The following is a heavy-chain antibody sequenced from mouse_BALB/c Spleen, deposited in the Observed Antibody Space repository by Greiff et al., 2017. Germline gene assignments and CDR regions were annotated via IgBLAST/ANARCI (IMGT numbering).Heavy chain of an antibody. CDR3: AREGYYGSRDYYAMDY. Sequence: EVQVVESGGGLVKPGGSLKLSCAASGFTFSSYAMSWVRQTPEKRLEWVASISSGGSTYYPDSVKGRFTISRVNARNILYLQMSSLRSEDTAMYYCAREGYYGSRDYYAMDYWGQGTSVTVSS. D-gene: IGHD1-1*01. CDR2: ISSGGST. V-gene: IGHV5-6-5*01. CDR1: GFTFSSYA. J-gene: IGHJ4*01.